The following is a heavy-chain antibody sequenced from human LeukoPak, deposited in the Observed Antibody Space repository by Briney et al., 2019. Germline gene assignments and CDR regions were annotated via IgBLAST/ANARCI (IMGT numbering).Heavy chain of an antibody. CDR1: EFTFSSYS. J-gene: IGHJ4*02. CDR3: ARDHWDILTGYYIDY. CDR2: ISSSSRYL. Sequence: GGSLRLSCAASEFTFSSYSMNWVRQAPGKGLERVSSISSSSRYLYYADSVKGRFTISRDNAKNSLYLQMNSLRAEDTAVYYCARDHWDILTGYYIDYWGQGTLVTVSS. V-gene: IGHV3-21*01. D-gene: IGHD3-9*01.